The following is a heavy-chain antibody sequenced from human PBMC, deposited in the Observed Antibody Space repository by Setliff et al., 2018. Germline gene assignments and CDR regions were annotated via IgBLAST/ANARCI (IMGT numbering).Heavy chain of an antibody. V-gene: IGHV3-23*01. CDR1: TFPFSNYG. Sequence: GSLRLSCAASTFPFSNYGVTWVRQAPGKGPQWVASISASGHNTWYADFVKGRFTISRDNSGNTLYLLMSSLRGDDTASYYCRLWFGELLRDYWGQGTLVTVSS. CDR2: ISASGHNT. D-gene: IGHD3-10*01. J-gene: IGHJ4*02. CDR3: RLWFGELLRDY.